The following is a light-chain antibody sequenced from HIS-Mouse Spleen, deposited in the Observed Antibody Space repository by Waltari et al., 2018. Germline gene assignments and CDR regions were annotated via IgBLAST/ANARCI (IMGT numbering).Light chain of an antibody. Sequence: DIVMTQSPDSLAVSLGERATINCKSSQSVLYSSNNKNYLAWYQQKPGQPPKLLIYRASTRESGVPDRFSGSGSGTDFTLTISSLQAEDVAVYYCQQYYSTPYTFGQGTKLEIK. CDR1: QSVLYSSNNKNY. CDR3: QQYYSTPYT. V-gene: IGKV4-1*01. CDR2: RAS. J-gene: IGKJ2*01.